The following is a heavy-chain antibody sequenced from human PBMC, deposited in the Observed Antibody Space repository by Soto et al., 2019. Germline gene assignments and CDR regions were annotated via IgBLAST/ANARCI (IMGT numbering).Heavy chain of an antibody. V-gene: IGHV2-5*02. Sequence: QITLKESGPTLVKPTQTLTLTCTFSGFSLTTPGGGVGWIRQPPGKALELLALIYWDDDERYSPSLRSRLTITRDTSKTEVVLAMTDMDPVDTATYYCGLLVYASRYVDLWGQGTLVTVSS. J-gene: IGHJ4*02. CDR2: IYWDDDE. CDR3: GLLVYASRYVDL. D-gene: IGHD1-20*01. CDR1: GFSLTTPGGG.